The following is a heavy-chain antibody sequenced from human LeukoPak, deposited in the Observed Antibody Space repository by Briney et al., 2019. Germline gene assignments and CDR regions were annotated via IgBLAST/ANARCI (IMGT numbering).Heavy chain of an antibody. CDR1: GFTFSSYG. V-gene: IGHV3-23*01. J-gene: IGHJ4*02. CDR3: ARALDTYYYDSSGYFNFDY. D-gene: IGHD3-22*01. Sequence: GGSLRLSCAASGFTFSSYGMSWVRQAPGKGLEWVSGISGSGDSTYYADSVKGRFTISRDNAKNSLYLQMNSLRAEDTAVYYCARALDTYYYDSSGYFNFDYWGQGTLVTVSS. CDR2: ISGSGDST.